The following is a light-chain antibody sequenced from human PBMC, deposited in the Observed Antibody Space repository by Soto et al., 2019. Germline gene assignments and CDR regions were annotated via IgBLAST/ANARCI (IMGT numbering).Light chain of an antibody. Sequence: QSALTQPPSASGSPGQSVTISCTGTSSDVGGYNYVSWYRQHPGKAPKLMIYEVTKRPSGVPDRFSGSKSGNTASLTVSGLQAEDEADYYCSSYAASNNFVFGGGTKVTVL. J-gene: IGLJ2*01. CDR3: SSYAASNNFV. CDR2: EVT. CDR1: SSDVGGYNY. V-gene: IGLV2-8*01.